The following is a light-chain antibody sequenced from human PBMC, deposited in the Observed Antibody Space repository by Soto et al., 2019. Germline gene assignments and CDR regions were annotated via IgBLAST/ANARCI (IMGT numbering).Light chain of an antibody. CDR1: QSISSW. V-gene: IGKV1-5*03. Sequence: DIQMTQAPSTRSASVGDRVTITCRASQSISSWLAWYQQKPGKAPKLLIYKASSLESGVPSRFSGSGSGTEFTLTISSLQPDDFATYYCQQYNSYSPETFGQGTKLEIK. CDR2: KAS. J-gene: IGKJ2*01. CDR3: QQYNSYSPET.